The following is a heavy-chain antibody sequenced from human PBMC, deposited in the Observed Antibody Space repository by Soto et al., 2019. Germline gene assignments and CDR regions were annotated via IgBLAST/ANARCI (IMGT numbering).Heavy chain of an antibody. CDR2: IHYSGRT. V-gene: IGHV4-59*12. CDR3: VRVRVGNGNDCAS. CDR1: NGSISGFY. Sequence: SETLSLTCSVSNGSISGFYWTWIRQPPGKILEWIGYIHYSGRTDYNPSLTSRATMSVDTSKNQFSLNLKSITAADTAVYYCVRVRVGNGNDCASWGRGALVTVAS. J-gene: IGHJ4*02. D-gene: IGHD1-26*01.